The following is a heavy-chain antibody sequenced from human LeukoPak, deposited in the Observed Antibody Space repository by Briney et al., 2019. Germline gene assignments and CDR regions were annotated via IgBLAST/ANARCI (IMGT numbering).Heavy chain of an antibody. CDR1: GGTISSYY. CDR3: ARGSASYYYYYLDV. CDR2: IYTSGST. Sequence: PSETLSLTCTVSGGTISSYYWSWIRQPAGKGLEWIGHIYTSGSTNYNPSLKSRVAMSVDASKNQFSLKLNSVTAADTAVYYCARGSASYYYYYLDVWGEGTTVTVSS. V-gene: IGHV4-4*07. J-gene: IGHJ6*03.